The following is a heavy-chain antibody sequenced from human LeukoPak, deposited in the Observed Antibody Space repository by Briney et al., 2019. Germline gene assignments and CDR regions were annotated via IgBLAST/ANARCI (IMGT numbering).Heavy chain of an antibody. CDR2: INHSGST. D-gene: IGHD3-3*01. CDR1: GGSFSGYY. V-gene: IGHV4-34*01. CDR3: ARGDDFWSGYNWFDP. Sequence: SETLSLTCAVYGGSFSGYYWSWLRQPPGKGLEWIGEINHSGSTNYHPSLKSRVTISVDTSKNQFSLKLSSVTAADPAVYYCARGDDFWSGYNWFDPWGQGTLVTVSS. J-gene: IGHJ5*02.